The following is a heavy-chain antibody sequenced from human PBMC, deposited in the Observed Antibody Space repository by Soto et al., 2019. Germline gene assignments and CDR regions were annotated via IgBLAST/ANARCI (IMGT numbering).Heavy chain of an antibody. Sequence: ASVKVSCKASGYSFTSLDINWVRQTAGQGLEWMGWMQPSTGRTGYAQKFQGRVTMTRDTSINTAYMELTTLTSDDTAFYYCARGVSAGVDYWGQGTMVTVS. CDR2: MQPSTGRT. D-gene: IGHD1-26*01. V-gene: IGHV1-8*01. J-gene: IGHJ4*02. CDR1: GYSFTSLD. CDR3: ARGVSAGVDY.